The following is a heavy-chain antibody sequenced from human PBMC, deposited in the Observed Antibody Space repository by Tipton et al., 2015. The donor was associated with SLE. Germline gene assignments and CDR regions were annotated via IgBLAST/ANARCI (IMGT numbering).Heavy chain of an antibody. CDR2: IYYSGST. CDR3: ERGGLGYSYFYYMDV. V-gene: IGHV4-61*08. Sequence: TLSLTCTVSGDSISSGAYFWTWIRQHPGKGLEWIGNIYYSGSTNYNPSLKSRITISVDTSKNQFSLKLSTVTAADTAVYYCERGGLGYSYFYYMDVWGKRTTVTVSS. CDR1: GDSISSGAYF. D-gene: IGHD5-18*01. J-gene: IGHJ6*03.